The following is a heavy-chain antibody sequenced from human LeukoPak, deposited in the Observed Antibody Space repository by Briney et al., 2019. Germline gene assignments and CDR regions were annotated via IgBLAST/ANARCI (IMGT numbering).Heavy chain of an antibody. D-gene: IGHD6-13*01. J-gene: IGHJ4*02. CDR3: AGHDGAGIAAAGIDY. CDR1: GYSFTSYW. V-gene: IGHV5-51*01. Sequence: GESLKISCKGSGYSFTSYWIGWGRQVPGKGVEGMGIIYPGDSDTRYSPSFQGQVTISADKSIVTAYLQWNRLKGSDTTMYYCAGHDGAGIAAAGIDYWGQGTLVTVSS. CDR2: IYPGDSDT.